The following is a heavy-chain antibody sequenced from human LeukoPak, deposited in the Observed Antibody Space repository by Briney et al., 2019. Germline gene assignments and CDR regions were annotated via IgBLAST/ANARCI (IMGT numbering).Heavy chain of an antibody. J-gene: IGHJ4*02. CDR3: ARDGSLPDY. D-gene: IGHD5-12*01. CDR2: ITSDGSST. Sequence: PGGSLRLSCAAPQFTFSSYWMHWVRQAPGKGRVWVSFITSDGSSTSYADYVKGRFTISRDNAKNMLYLQMNGLRAEDTAVYYCARDGSLPDYWGQGTLVTVSS. V-gene: IGHV3-74*01. CDR1: QFTFSSYW.